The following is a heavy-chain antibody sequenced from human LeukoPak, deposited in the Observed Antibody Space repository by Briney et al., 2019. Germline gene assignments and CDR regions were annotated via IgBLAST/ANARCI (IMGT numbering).Heavy chain of an antibody. V-gene: IGHV4-39*07. J-gene: IGHJ4*02. CDR3: ARGESSGWYGIGFDY. D-gene: IGHD6-19*01. Sequence: TSETLSLTCTVSGFISSDSISNSAYYWGWIRQPPGKGLEWIGSVYYSGSTYYNPSLKSRLTISVDTSKNQFSLKLSSVTAADTAVYYCARGESSGWYGIGFDYWGQGTLVTVSS. CDR2: VYYSGST. CDR1: GFISSDSISNSAYY.